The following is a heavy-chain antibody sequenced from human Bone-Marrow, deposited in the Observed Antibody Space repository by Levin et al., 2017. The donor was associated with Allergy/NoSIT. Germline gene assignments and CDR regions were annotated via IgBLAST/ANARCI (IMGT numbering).Heavy chain of an antibody. D-gene: IGHD4-11*01. Sequence: GESLKISCAVPGFNFNAYGMTWVRQAPGKGLEWVSTIRGYDDSTFYTDSVRGRFTISRDTSEDTLYLQMNSLRAEDTAVYYCATFDYSSYGYFFDYWGQGTLVTVSS. V-gene: IGHV3-23*01. J-gene: IGHJ4*02. CDR3: ATFDYSSYGYFFDY. CDR1: GFNFNAYG. CDR2: IRGYDDST.